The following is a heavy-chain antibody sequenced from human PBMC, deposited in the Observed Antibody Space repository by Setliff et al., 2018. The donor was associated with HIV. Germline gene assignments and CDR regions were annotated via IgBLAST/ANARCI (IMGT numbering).Heavy chain of an antibody. CDR3: ARMRSCSGGSCLPGALYYYHMDV. V-gene: IGHV1-18*01. D-gene: IGHD2-15*01. Sequence: GASVKVSCKASGYTFTNYAFAWARQAPGQGLEWMGWISAYNGNTNYADKLQGRVTLTTDTSTTTVYMELRSLRSDDTAVYYCARMRSCSGGSCLPGALYYYHMDVWGKGTTVTVSS. CDR2: ISAYNGNT. J-gene: IGHJ6*03. CDR1: GYTFTNYA.